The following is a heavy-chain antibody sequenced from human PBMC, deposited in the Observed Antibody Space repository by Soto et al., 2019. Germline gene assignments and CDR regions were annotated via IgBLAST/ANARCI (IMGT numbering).Heavy chain of an antibody. V-gene: IGHV1-2*02. Sequence: GASVKVSCKASGYTFTDYYMHWVRQAPGQGLEWMXXXXXXXXXXXYAQKFQGRVTMTRDTSISTAYMELSRLRSDDTAVYYCALSLESAYYFDYWGQGTLVTVSS. D-gene: IGHD3-3*01. CDR1: GYTFTDYY. CDR2: XXXXXXXX. J-gene: IGHJ4*02. CDR3: ALSLESAYYFDY.